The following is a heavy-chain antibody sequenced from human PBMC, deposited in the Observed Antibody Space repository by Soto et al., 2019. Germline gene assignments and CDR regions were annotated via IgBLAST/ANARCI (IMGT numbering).Heavy chain of an antibody. V-gene: IGHV3-9*01. J-gene: IGHJ3*02. CDR1: GFTFDDYA. CDR2: ISWNSGSI. Sequence: EVQLVESGGGLVQTGRSLRLSCAASGFTFDDYAMHWVQQAPGKGLEWVSGISWNSGSIGYADSVKGRFTISRDNAKNSLYLQMNSLRAEDTALYYCAKTGYHSGYALIAFDIWGQGTMVTVSS. CDR3: AKTGYHSGYALIAFDI. D-gene: IGHD5-12*01.